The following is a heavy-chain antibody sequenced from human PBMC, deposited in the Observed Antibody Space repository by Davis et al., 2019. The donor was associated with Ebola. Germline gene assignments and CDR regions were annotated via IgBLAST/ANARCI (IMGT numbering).Heavy chain of an antibody. D-gene: IGHD4-17*01. CDR1: GFTFSNYD. Sequence: GESLKISCAASGFTFSNYDMKWVRQATGKGLEWLSATGTVPGDTYYLPSVRGRFTVSRDNAKNSFYLQMDSLTAEDTAVYYCARAWYDYGDYGEAYWGQGTLVTVSS. V-gene: IGHV3-13*01. J-gene: IGHJ4*02. CDR3: ARAWYDYGDYGEAY. CDR2: TGTVPGDT.